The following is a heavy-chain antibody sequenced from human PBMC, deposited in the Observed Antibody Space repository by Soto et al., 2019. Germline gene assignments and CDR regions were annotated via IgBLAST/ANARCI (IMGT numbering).Heavy chain of an antibody. CDR1: GGSFSGYY. Sequence: SETLSLTCAVYGGSFSGYYWSWIRQPPGKGLEWIGEINHSGSTNYNPSLKSRVTISVDTSKNQFSLKLSSVTAADTAVYYCARALVVPATLLGFGEWRGYYYMDVWGKEPTVTVSS. CDR3: ARALVVPATLLGFGEWRGYYYMDV. V-gene: IGHV4-34*01. D-gene: IGHD2-2*01. CDR2: INHSGST. J-gene: IGHJ6*03.